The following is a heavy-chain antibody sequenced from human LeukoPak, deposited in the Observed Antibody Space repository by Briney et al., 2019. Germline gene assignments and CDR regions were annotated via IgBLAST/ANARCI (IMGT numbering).Heavy chain of an antibody. V-gene: IGHV3-66*02. Sequence: SLRLSCAASGFTVSSNYISCVRQAPGKGLEWVSVIYIGGSTYYADSVTGRFTISRDNSKNTLYLQMNSLRAEDKAVYYCAREYNGYYYDSSGYYDYWGQGTLVTVSS. CDR1: GFTVSSNY. J-gene: IGHJ4*02. CDR2: IYIGGST. CDR3: AREYNGYYYDSSGYYDY. D-gene: IGHD3-22*01.